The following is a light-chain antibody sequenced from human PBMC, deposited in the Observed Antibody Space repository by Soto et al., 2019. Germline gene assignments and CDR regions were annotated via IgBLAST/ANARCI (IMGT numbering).Light chain of an antibody. CDR3: HQYGSTPQT. Sequence: EIVLTQSPGTLSLSPGERATLSCRASESVNNNLLAWYQRKPGQAPMLLIYGASYRATDLPYRFSGSGSVTDFTLTIASLEAADVAVYFCHQYGSTPQTFGLGTKVEI. V-gene: IGKV3-20*01. CDR2: GAS. CDR1: ESVNNNL. J-gene: IGKJ1*01.